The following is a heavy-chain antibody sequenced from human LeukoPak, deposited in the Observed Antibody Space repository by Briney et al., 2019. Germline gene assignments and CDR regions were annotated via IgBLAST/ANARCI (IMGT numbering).Heavy chain of an antibody. V-gene: IGHV1-2*02. Sequence: ASVKVSCKASGYTFTDYYMHWVRQAPGQGPEWMGWINSNSGATNYAQKFQGRVTMTRDTSISTAYMELSRLRSDDTAVYYCARWTGYCSGGSCYNARADYWGQGTLVTVSS. J-gene: IGHJ4*02. CDR1: GYTFTDYY. D-gene: IGHD2-15*01. CDR2: INSNSGAT. CDR3: ARWTGYCSGGSCYNARADY.